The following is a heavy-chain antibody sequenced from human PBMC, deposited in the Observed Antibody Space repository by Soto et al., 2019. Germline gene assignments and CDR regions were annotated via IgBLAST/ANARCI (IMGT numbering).Heavy chain of an antibody. Sequence: QVQLVESGGGVVLPGGSLRLSCAASGFTFSHYAIHWVRQAPGKGLDWVAVISYDADNEYYADSVKGRFSISRDNSKNTLYLQMNGLRPEDTAVYYCAKDLPSIAENHYAVDVWGQGTTVTVSS. CDR1: GFTFSHYA. CDR3: AKDLPSIAENHYAVDV. D-gene: IGHD2-15*01. CDR2: ISYDADNE. V-gene: IGHV3-30*18. J-gene: IGHJ6*02.